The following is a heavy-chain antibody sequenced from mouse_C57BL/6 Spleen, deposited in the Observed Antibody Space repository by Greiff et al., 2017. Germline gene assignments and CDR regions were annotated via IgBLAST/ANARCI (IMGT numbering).Heavy chain of an antibody. V-gene: IGHV1-55*01. CDR2: IYPGSGST. Sequence: VQLQQPGAELVKPGASVKMSCKASGYTFTSYWITWVKQRPGQGLEWIGDIYPGSGSTNYNEKFKSKATLTVDTSSSTAYMQLSSLTSEDSAVYYCARGITTVVPFDYWGQGTTLTVSS. J-gene: IGHJ2*01. CDR3: ARGITTVVPFDY. D-gene: IGHD1-1*01. CDR1: GYTFTSYW.